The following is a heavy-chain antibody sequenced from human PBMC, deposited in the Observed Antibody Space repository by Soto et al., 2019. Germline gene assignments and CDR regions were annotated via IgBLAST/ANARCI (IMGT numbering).Heavy chain of an antibody. CDR3: AKQYSRTWYYFDY. CDR1: GFTFSNYA. Sequence: GGSLRLSCAASGFTFSNYAMSWVRQAPGKGLEWVSAISSSGGNTYYADSVKDRFTISRDNSKNTLYLQMNSLRAEDTAVYYCAKQYSRTWYYFDYWGQGTLVTVSS. J-gene: IGHJ4*02. V-gene: IGHV3-23*01. CDR2: ISSSGGNT. D-gene: IGHD6-13*01.